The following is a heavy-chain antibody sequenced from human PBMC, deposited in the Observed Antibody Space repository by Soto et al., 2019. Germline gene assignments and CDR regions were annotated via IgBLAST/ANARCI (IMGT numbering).Heavy chain of an antibody. CDR3: AKVPDRIAVAGSFDY. J-gene: IGHJ4*02. D-gene: IGHD6-19*01. CDR1: GFTFSGYG. Sequence: GGSLRLSWAASGFTFSGYGMSWVRQAPGKGLEWVSAISGSGGSTYYADSVKGRFTISRDNSKNTLYLQMNSLRAEDTAVYYCAKVPDRIAVAGSFDYWGQGTLVTFSS. CDR2: ISGSGGST. V-gene: IGHV3-23*01.